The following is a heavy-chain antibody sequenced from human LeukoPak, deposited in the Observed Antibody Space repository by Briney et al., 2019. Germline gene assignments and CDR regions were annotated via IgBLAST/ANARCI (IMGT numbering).Heavy chain of an antibody. Sequence: SETLSLTCTVSGGSISSSSYYWSWIRQPAGKGLEWIGRIYTSGSTNYNPSLKSRVTMSVDTSKNQFSLKLSSVTAADTAVYYCARTPPGEGYFDYWGQGTLVTVSS. D-gene: IGHD7-27*01. CDR2: IYTSGST. CDR1: GGSISSSSYY. V-gene: IGHV4-61*02. CDR3: ARTPPGEGYFDY. J-gene: IGHJ4*02.